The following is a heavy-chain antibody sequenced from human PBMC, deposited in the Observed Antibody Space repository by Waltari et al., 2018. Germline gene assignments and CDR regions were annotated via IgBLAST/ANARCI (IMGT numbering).Heavy chain of an antibody. D-gene: IGHD5-18*01. CDR2: IYYSGST. Sequence: QLQLQESGPGLVKPSETLSLTCTVSGGSISSSSYYWGWIRQPPGKGLEWIGSIYYSGSTYYNPSLKSRVTISVDTSKNQFSLKLSSVTAADTAVYYCARQYTTGWFDPWGQGTLVTVSS. CDR3: ARQYTTGWFDP. CDR1: GGSISSSSYY. V-gene: IGHV4-39*01. J-gene: IGHJ5*02.